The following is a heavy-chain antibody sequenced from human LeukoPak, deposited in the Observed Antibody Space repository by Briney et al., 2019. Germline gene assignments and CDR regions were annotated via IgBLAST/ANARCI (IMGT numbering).Heavy chain of an antibody. V-gene: IGHV3-23*01. J-gene: IGHJ4*02. CDR2: ISASGDGT. CDR3: AQWSYGSGGYYPA. Sequence: GGSLRLACAASGFTFNSYSMSWVRQAPGKGLEWVSAISASGDGTYYLDSVKGRFTISRDNSKNTLYMQMNSLRAEDTAVYYCAQWSYGSGGYYPAWGQGTLVTVSS. D-gene: IGHD3-22*01. CDR1: GFTFNSYS.